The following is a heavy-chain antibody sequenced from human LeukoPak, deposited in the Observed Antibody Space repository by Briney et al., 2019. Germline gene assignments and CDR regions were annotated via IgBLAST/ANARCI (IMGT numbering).Heavy chain of an antibody. Sequence: ASVKVSCKASGGTFISYAISWVRQAPGQGLEGMGGIIPIFGTANYAQKFQGRVTITTDESTSTAYMEVSSLRSEDTAVYYCARVKRYDYYYMDVWGKGTTVTVSS. CDR1: GGTFISYA. V-gene: IGHV1-69*05. J-gene: IGHJ6*03. CDR3: ARVKRYDYYYMDV. D-gene: IGHD5-24*01. CDR2: IIPIFGTA.